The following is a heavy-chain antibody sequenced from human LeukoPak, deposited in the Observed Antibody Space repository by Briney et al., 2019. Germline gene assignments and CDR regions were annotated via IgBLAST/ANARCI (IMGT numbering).Heavy chain of an antibody. CDR2: ISYDGSNK. CDR3: VRGDYRDY. D-gene: IGHD5-12*01. V-gene: IGHV3-30*03. J-gene: IGHJ4*02. CDR1: GFTFSSYG. Sequence: GGSLRLSCAASGFTFSSYGMHWVRQAPGKGLEWVAVISYDGSNKYYADSVKGRFTISRDNAKNSLYLEMNSLRADDTAVYYCVRGDYRDYWGQGTLVTVSS.